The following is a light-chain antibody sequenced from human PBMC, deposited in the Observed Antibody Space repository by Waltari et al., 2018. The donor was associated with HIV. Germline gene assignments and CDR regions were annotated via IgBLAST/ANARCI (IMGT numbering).Light chain of an antibody. CDR2: ATY. J-gene: IGKJ3*01. Sequence: DIQMTQSPSSLSASVRDRVTITCRTSQSISTYLNWYQQKPGKAPKLLIYATYSLQSGVPSRFSGSGSGTDFTLTISSLQPEDFATYYCQQSFITPLTFGPGTKVDIK. CDR1: QSISTY. V-gene: IGKV1-39*01. CDR3: QQSFITPLT.